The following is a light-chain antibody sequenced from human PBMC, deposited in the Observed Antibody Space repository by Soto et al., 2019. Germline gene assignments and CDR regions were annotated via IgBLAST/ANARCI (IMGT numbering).Light chain of an antibody. V-gene: IGKV3-11*01. J-gene: IGKJ5*01. CDR1: PSVTNF. CDR3: QQRNVWPPVT. CDR2: GAF. Sequence: PDERATLSCRSSPSVTNFLAWYQQKPGQAPRPLIYGAFNRATGIPARFSGSGSGTDFTLTISSLEPEDSAVYYCQQRNVWPPVTFGQGTRLEIK.